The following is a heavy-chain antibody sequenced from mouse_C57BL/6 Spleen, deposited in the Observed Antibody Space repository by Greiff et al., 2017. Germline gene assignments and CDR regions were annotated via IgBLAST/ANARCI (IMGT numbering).Heavy chain of an antibody. CDR1: GYSFTGYY. J-gene: IGHJ2*01. Sequence: EVQLQQSGPERVKPGASVKISCKASGYSFTGYYMNWVKQSPEKSLEWIGEINPSTGDTTYNQKFKAKATLTVDKSSSTAYMQLKSLTSEDSAVYYCARGAHLFDYWGQGTPLTVSS. CDR3: ARGAHLFDY. V-gene: IGHV1-42*01. CDR2: INPSTGDT. D-gene: IGHD3-1*01.